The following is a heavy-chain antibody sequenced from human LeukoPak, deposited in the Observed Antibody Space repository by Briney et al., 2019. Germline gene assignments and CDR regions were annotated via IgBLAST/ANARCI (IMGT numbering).Heavy chain of an antibody. J-gene: IGHJ5*02. CDR3: ARDLGQYYDTSDNWFDP. V-gene: IGHV3-74*01. CDR1: GFTFGSYW. Sequence: GGSLRLSCAASGFTFGSYWMHWVRQAPGKGLVWVSRINSDGSSTSYADSVKGRFTISRDNAKNTLNLQVNSLRAEDTAVYYCARDLGQYYDTSDNWFDPWGQGTLVTVSS. D-gene: IGHD3-22*01. CDR2: INSDGSST.